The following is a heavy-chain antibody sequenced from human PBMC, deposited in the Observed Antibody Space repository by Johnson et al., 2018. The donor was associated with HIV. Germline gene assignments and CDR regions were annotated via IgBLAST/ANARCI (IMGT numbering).Heavy chain of an antibody. D-gene: IGHD5-18*01. Sequence: VQLVESGGGLVQPGGSLRLSCAASGFTVSSNYMSWVRQAPEMGLVWVSIVDSGGNTYYEDSVKGRFTSSRDKSKNKLYLQMNSLRAEDTAVYFCARPTSQIHLWTDAFDIWGPVTMVTVSS. J-gene: IGHJ3*02. V-gene: IGHV3-66*02. CDR1: GFTVSSNY. CDR3: ARPTSQIHLWTDAFDI. CDR2: VDSGGNT.